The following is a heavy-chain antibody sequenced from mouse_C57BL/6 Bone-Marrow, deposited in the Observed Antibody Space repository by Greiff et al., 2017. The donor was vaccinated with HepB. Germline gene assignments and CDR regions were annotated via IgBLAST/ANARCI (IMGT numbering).Heavy chain of an antibody. V-gene: IGHV5-9*01. J-gene: IGHJ2*01. CDR1: GFTFSSYT. CDR2: ISGGGGNT. Sequence: DVKLVESGGGLVKPGGSLKLSCAASGFTFSSYTMSWVRQTPEKRLEWVATISGGGGNTYYPDSVKGRFTISRDNAKNTLYLQMSSLRSEDTALYYCARRDYFFDYWGQGTTLTVSS. CDR3: ARRDYFFDY.